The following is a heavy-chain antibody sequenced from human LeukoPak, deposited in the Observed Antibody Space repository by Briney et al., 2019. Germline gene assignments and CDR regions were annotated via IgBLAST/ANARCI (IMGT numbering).Heavy chain of an antibody. CDR3: ARRLRYCSGGSCYAPPVAFDI. CDR1: GYTFTGYY. CDR2: INPNSGGT. V-gene: IGHV1-2*02. D-gene: IGHD2-15*01. J-gene: IGHJ3*02. Sequence: GASVKVSCKASGYTFTGYYMHWVRQAPGQGLEWMGWINPNSGGTNYAQKSQGRVTMTRDTSISTAYMELSRLRSDDTAVYYCARRLRYCSGGSCYAPPVAFDIWGQGTMVTVSS.